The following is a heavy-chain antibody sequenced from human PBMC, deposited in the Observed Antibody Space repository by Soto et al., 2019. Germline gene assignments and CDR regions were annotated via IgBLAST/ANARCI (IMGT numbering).Heavy chain of an antibody. CDR2: IIPIFGTA. CDR3: ASRVPAAIGYYGMDV. D-gene: IGHD2-2*02. V-gene: IGHV1-69*06. Sequence: GXSVKVYCKASGGAFSSYAISWVRQAPGQGLEWMGGIIPIFGTANYAQNFQGRVTITADKSTSTAYMELSSLRSEDTAVYYCASRVPAAIGYYGMDVWGQGTTVTVSS. J-gene: IGHJ6*02. CDR1: GGAFSSYA.